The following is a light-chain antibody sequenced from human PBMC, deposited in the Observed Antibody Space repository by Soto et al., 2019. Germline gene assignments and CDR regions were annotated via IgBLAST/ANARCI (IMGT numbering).Light chain of an antibody. J-gene: IGLJ3*02. CDR2: DVS. CDR1: SSDVGAYNY. Sequence: QSVLTQPRSVSGSPRQSVTISCTGSSSDVGAYNYVSWYQHHPGKAPKVMIFDVSERPSGVPDRFSGSKSGNTASLTISGLQAEDEGDYYCCSYAGTYSWVFGGGTQLTVL. CDR3: CSYAGTYSWV. V-gene: IGLV2-11*01.